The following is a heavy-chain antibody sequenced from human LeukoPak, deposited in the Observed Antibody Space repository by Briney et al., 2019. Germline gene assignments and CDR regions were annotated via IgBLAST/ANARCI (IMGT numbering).Heavy chain of an antibody. CDR1: GGSVSSYY. D-gene: IGHD3-10*01. Sequence: SETLSLTCTVSGGSVSSYYWSWIRQPAGKGLEWIGRIYTSGSTNYNPSLKSRVTMSVDTSKNQFSLKLSSVTAADTAVYYCARDINFYGSGTLYFDYWGQGTLVTVSS. CDR2: IYTSGST. J-gene: IGHJ4*02. V-gene: IGHV4-4*07. CDR3: ARDINFYGSGTLYFDY.